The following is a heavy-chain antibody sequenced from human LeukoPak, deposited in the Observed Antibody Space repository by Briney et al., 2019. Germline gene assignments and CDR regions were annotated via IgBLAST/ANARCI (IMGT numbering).Heavy chain of an antibody. CDR3: AKGRSPRPNYGGSSVDY. J-gene: IGHJ4*02. CDR2: LSWNGGTI. Sequence: GRSLRLSCAASGFTFDDYAMHWVRQAPGKGLELVSGLSWNGGTIGYADSVKGRFSISRDNAKNTLYLQMNSLRPEDTALYYCAKGRSPRPNYGGSSVDYWGQGTLVTVSS. V-gene: IGHV3-9*01. D-gene: IGHD4-23*01. CDR1: GFTFDDYA.